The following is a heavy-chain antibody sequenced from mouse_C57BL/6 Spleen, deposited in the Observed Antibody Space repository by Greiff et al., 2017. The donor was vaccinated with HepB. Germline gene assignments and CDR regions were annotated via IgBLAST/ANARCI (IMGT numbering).Heavy chain of an antibody. J-gene: IGHJ4*01. Sequence: VQLQQSGPELVKPGASVKIPCKASGYTFTDYNMDWVKQSHGKSLEWIGDINPNNGGTIYNQKFKGKATLTVDKSSSTAYMELRSLTSEDTAVYYSAREKGSKDYYAMDYWGQGTSVTVSS. CDR1: GYTFTDYN. CDR2: INPNNGGT. D-gene: IGHD2-5*01. CDR3: AREKGSKDYYAMDY. V-gene: IGHV1-18*01.